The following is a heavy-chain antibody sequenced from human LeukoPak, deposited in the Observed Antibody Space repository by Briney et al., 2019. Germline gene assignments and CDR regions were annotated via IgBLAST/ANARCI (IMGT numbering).Heavy chain of an antibody. CDR1: GYTFTGYY. CDR2: INPNSGGT. J-gene: IGHJ4*02. Sequence: EASVKVSCKASGYTFTGYYMHWVRQAPGQGLEWMGWINPNSGGTNYAQKFQGRVTMTRDTSISTAYMELSRLRSDDTAVYYCARDLSITMVRAPFYWGPGTPVTVSS. D-gene: IGHD3-10*01. V-gene: IGHV1-2*02. CDR3: ARDLSITMVRAPFY.